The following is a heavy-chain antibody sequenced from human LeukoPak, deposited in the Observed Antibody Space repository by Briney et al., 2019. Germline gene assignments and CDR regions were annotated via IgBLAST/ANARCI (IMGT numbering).Heavy chain of an antibody. CDR3: AKDGSYSSSWY. Sequence: GGSLRLSCAASGFIFRNHGMHWVRQAPGKGLEWVAFVHFDSSHQYYVDSVKGRFTVSRDNSKNTLYLQMNSLRAEDTAVYYCAKDGSYSSSWYWGQGTLVTVSS. V-gene: IGHV3-30*02. J-gene: IGHJ4*02. CDR1: GFIFRNHG. CDR2: VHFDSSHQ. D-gene: IGHD6-13*01.